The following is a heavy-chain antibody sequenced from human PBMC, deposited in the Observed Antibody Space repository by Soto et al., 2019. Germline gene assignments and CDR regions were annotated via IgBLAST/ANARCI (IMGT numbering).Heavy chain of an antibody. Sequence: QVQLQQWGAGLLKPSETLSLTCAVYGGSFSGYYWSWIRQPPGKGLEWIGEINHSGSTNYNPSLKSRVTISVDTSKNQFSLKLSAVTAADTAVYYCARGHDSSGYYNIPRRHYYGMDVWGQGTTVTVSS. CDR3: ARGHDSSGYYNIPRRHYYGMDV. V-gene: IGHV4-34*01. CDR1: GGSFSGYY. CDR2: INHSGST. J-gene: IGHJ6*02. D-gene: IGHD3-22*01.